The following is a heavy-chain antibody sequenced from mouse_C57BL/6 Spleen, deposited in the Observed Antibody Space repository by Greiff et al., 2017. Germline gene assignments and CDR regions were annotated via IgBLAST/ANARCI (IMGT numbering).Heavy chain of an antibody. D-gene: IGHD2-3*01. V-gene: IGHV5-17*01. CDR3: ARQDGYYVFMDY. CDR1: GFTFSDYG. CDR2: ISSGSSTI. J-gene: IGHJ4*01. Sequence: DVMLVESGGGLVKPGGSLKLSCAASGFTFSDYGMHWVRQAPEKGLEWVAYISSGSSTIYYADTVKGRFTISRDNAKNTLFLQMTSLRSEDTAMYYCARQDGYYVFMDYWGQGTSVTVSS.